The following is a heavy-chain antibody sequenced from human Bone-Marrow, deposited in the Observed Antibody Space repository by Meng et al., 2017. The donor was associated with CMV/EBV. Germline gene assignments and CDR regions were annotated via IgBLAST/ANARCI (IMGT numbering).Heavy chain of an antibody. J-gene: IGHJ4*02. Sequence: GGSLRLSCAASGFTFSSYSMNWVRQAPGKGLEWVSSISSSSSYIYYADSVKGRFTISRDNSKNTLYLQMNSLRAEDTAVYYCAKDKNRCCSSPPHVWGQGTLVTVSS. CDR3: AKDKNRCCSSPPHV. CDR1: GFTFSSYS. D-gene: IGHD2-2*01. CDR2: ISSSSSYI. V-gene: IGHV3-21*04.